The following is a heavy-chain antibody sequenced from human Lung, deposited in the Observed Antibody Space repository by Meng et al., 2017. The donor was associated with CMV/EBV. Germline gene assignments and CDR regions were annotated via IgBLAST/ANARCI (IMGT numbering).Heavy chain of an antibody. J-gene: IGHJ4*02. CDR1: GLRFSDHA. D-gene: IGHD4-17*01. Sequence: SCRVSGLRFSDHAMHWVRQAPGKGLEWVAVISYDGSTKYFADSVKGRFTISRDNSRNTLFLQMNSLRPQDTAVYYCARHLYGDEYFLDYLGQGTWVTVSS. CDR2: ISYDGSTK. CDR3: ARHLYGDEYFLDY. V-gene: IGHV3-30*04.